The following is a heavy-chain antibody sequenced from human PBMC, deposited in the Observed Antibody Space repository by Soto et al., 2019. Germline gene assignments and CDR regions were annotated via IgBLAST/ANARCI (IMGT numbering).Heavy chain of an antibody. D-gene: IGHD6-19*01. CDR2: ISSSSSYI. V-gene: IGHV3-21*01. CDR1: GFTFSSYS. J-gene: IGHJ6*03. Sequence: EVQLVESGGGLVKPGGSLRLSCAASGFTFSSYSMNWVRQAPGKGLEWVSSISSSSSYIYYADSVKGRFTISRDNAKNTHYLQMKSLRAEVTAVYHCARGPAENYYYYKVEVWGRGTTV. CDR3: ARGPAENYYYYKVEV.